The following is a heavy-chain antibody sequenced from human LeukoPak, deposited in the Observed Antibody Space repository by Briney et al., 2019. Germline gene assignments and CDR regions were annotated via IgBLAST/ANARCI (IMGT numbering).Heavy chain of an antibody. CDR3: ARVPPGLIDY. D-gene: IGHD3/OR15-3a*01. CDR2: ISSSGRTI. J-gene: IGHJ4*02. V-gene: IGHV3-11*01. Sequence: GGSLRLSCAASGLTFSDYYMSWIGQAPGKGLEWVSYISSSGRTIYYAASVKGRFTISKHNARQSPYLQINSVRAEDTAGYYGARVPPGLIDYWGQGTLVTVSS. CDR1: GLTFSDYY.